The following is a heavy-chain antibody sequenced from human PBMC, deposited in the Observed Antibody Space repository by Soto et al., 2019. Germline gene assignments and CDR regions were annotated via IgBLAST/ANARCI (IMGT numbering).Heavy chain of an antibody. CDR3: ARDEVSSDGLGGY. J-gene: IGHJ4*02. CDR1: GFTFSSYA. CDR2: ISDDGSNK. V-gene: IGHV3-30-3*01. Sequence: QVQLVESGGGVVQPGRSLRLSCAASGFTFSSYAMHWVRQAPGKGLEWVAVISDDGSNKYYADSVKGRFTISIDNSKNTLYLQKNSLIAEDTAVYYCARDEVSSDGLGGYWGQGTLVTVSS. D-gene: IGHD6-19*01.